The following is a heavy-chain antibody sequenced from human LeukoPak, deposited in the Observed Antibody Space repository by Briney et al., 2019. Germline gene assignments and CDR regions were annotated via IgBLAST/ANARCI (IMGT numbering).Heavy chain of an antibody. V-gene: IGHV3-7*01. CDR1: EFTFNNYW. J-gene: IGHJ5*02. Sequence: PGGSLRLSCAASEFTFNNYWMSWVRQAPGKGLEWVANIKQDGSEKYYVDSVKGRFTISRDNAKNSLYLQMNSLRAEDTAVYYCARAYGGNPELNWFDPWGQGTLVTVSS. CDR2: IKQDGSEK. D-gene: IGHD4-23*01. CDR3: ARAYGGNPELNWFDP.